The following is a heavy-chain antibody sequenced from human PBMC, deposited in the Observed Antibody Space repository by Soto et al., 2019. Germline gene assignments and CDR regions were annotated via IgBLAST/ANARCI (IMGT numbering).Heavy chain of an antibody. CDR3: ARCTPGVYDILSGYLYYFDY. J-gene: IGHJ4*02. CDR1: GGSISSGAYY. CDR2: IYYSGST. V-gene: IGHV4-30-4*01. D-gene: IGHD3-9*01. Sequence: SEPLSLPCTVSGGSISSGAYYWSWIRQPPGKALEWIGYIYYSGSTYYNPSLKSRVTISVDTSKNQFTLKRSSVTAADAAVNYCARCTPGVYDILSGYLYYFDYWGQGTLVTVSS.